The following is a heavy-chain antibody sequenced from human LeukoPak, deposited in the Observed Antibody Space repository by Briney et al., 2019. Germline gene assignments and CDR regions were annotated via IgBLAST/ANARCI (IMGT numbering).Heavy chain of an antibody. CDR1: GFTFDDYG. CDR3: AREGDILTGYYPFDY. Sequence: GGSLRLSCAASGFTFDDYGMSWVRQAPGKGLEWVSGINWNGGSTGYADSVKGRFTISRDNAKNSLYLQMNSLRAEETALYYCAREGDILTGYYPFDYWGQGTLVTVSS. V-gene: IGHV3-20*04. D-gene: IGHD3-9*01. CDR2: INWNGGST. J-gene: IGHJ4*02.